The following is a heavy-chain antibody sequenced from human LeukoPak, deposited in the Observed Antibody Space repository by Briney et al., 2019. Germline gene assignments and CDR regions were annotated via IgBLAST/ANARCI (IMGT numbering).Heavy chain of an antibody. D-gene: IGHD3-10*01. CDR2: IYYSGST. J-gene: IGHJ6*04. CDR3: ARAAMVRGVILGYYGMDV. CDR1: GGSVSSGSYY. V-gene: IGHV4-61*01. Sequence: PSETLSLTCTVSGGSVSSGSYYWSWIRQPPGKGLEWIGNIYYSGSTNYNPSLKSRVTISVDTSKNQFSLKLSSVTAADTAVYYCARAAMVRGVILGYYGMDVWGKGTTVTVSS.